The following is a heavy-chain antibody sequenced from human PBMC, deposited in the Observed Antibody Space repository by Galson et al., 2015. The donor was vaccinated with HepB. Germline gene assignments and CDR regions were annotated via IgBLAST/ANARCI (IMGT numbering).Heavy chain of an antibody. CDR1: GGSFSGYY. CDR3: ARGPPYYDILTGYYNAVSTYAFDI. D-gene: IGHD3-9*01. Sequence: ETLSLTCAVYGGSFSGYYWSWIRQPPGKGLEWIGEINHSGSTNYNPSLKSRVTISVDTSKNQFSLKLSSVTAADTAVYYCARGPPYYDILTGYYNAVSTYAFDIWGQGTMVTVSS. V-gene: IGHV4-34*01. J-gene: IGHJ3*02. CDR2: INHSGST.